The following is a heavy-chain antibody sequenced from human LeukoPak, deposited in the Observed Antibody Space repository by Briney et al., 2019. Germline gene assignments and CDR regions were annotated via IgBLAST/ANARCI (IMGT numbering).Heavy chain of an antibody. CDR3: AKQGPPNDAFDI. CDR1: GFTFSSYW. CDR2: INHNGNVN. Sequence: PGGSLRLSCAASGFTFSSYWMNWARQAPGKGLEWVASINHNGNVNYYVDSVKGRFTIFRDNAKNSLYLQMNSLRAEDTAVYYCAKQGPPNDAFDIWGQGTMVTVSS. V-gene: IGHV3-7*03. J-gene: IGHJ3*02.